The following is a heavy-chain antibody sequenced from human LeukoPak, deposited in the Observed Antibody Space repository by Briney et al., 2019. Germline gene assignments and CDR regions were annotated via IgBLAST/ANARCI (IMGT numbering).Heavy chain of an antibody. V-gene: IGHV1-18*01. CDR1: GYTFTSYG. CDR2: ISAYNGNT. D-gene: IGHD2-15*01. Sequence: GASVKVSCKASGYTFTSYGISWVRQAPGQGLEWMGWISAYNGNTNYAQKLQGRVTMTTGTSTSTAYMELRSLRSDDTAVYYCARDQGSEAVLYYYYGMDVWGQGTTVTVSS. CDR3: ARDQGSEAVLYYYYGMDV. J-gene: IGHJ6*02.